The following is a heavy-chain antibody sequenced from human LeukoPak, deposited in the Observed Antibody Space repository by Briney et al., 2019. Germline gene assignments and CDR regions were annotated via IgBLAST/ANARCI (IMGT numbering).Heavy chain of an antibody. CDR2: INWNSGRT. Sequence: PGRSLRLSCAASAFIFDDYAMHWVRQAPGKGLEWVSGINWNSGRTVYAGSVKGRFTISRDNAKNALYLQMNSLRTEDTAFYYCAKDQTSGIAGPFDSWGQGTLVTVSS. V-gene: IGHV3-9*01. CDR1: AFIFDDYA. D-gene: IGHD6-13*01. CDR3: AKDQTSGIAGPFDS. J-gene: IGHJ5*01.